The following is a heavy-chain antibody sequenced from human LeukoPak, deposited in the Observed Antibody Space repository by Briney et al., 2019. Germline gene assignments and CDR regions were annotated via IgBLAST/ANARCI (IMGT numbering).Heavy chain of an antibody. CDR1: GYTFTGYY. CDR3: AGPPGIAAAGYYYYYMDV. CDR2: INPNSGGT. D-gene: IGHD6-13*01. J-gene: IGHJ6*03. Sequence: GASVKVSCKASGYTFTGYYMHWVRQAPGQGLEWMGWINPNSGGTNYAQKFQGRVTMTRDTSISTAYMELSRLRSDDTAVYYCAGPPGIAAAGYYYYYMDVWGKGTTVTVSS. V-gene: IGHV1-2*02.